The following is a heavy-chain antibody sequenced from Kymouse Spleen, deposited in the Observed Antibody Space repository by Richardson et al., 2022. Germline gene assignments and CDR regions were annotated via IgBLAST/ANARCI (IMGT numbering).Heavy chain of an antibody. CDR1: GFTFSSYG. Sequence: QVQLVESGGGVVQPGRSLRLSCAASGFTFSSYGMHWVRQAPGKGLEWVAVISYDGSNKYYADSVKGRFTISRDNSKNTLYLQMNSLRAEDTAVYYCAKDHYGPFDYWGQGTLVTVSS. V-gene: IGHV3-30*18. CDR2: ISYDGSNK. J-gene: IGHJ4*02. CDR3: AKDHYGPFDY. D-gene: IGHD4-17*01,IGHD4-23*01.